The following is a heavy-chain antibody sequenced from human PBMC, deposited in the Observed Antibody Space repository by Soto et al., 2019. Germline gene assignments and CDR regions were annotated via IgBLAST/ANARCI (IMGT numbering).Heavy chain of an antibody. CDR2: ISGSGGST. D-gene: IGHD3-10*01. CDR1: GFTFSSYA. V-gene: IGHV3-23*01. Sequence: EVQLLESGGGLVQPGGSLRLSCAASGFTFSSYAMSWVRQAPGKGLEWVSAISGSGGSTYYADSVKGRFTISRDNXKXXLYLQMNSLRAEDTAVYYCAKDRGEYYGSGSSMAYWGQGTLVTVSS. CDR3: AKDRGEYYGSGSSMAY. J-gene: IGHJ4*02.